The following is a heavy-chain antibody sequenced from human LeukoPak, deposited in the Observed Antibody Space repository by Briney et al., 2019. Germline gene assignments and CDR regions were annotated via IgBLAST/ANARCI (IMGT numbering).Heavy chain of an antibody. CDR1: GYTFTGYY. CDR2: INPNSGGT. J-gene: IGHJ6*03. Sequence: ASVKVSCKASGYTFTGYYMHWVRQAPGQGLEWMGRINPNSGGTNYAQKFQGRVTMTRDTSISTAYMELSRLRSDDTAVYYCARDGNYYDFWSGPLAYMDVWGKGTTVTVSS. CDR3: ARDGNYYDFWSGPLAYMDV. D-gene: IGHD3-3*01. V-gene: IGHV1-2*06.